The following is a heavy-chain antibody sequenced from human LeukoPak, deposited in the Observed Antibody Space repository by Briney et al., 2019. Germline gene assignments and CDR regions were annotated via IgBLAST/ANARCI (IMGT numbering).Heavy chain of an antibody. CDR3: ARDRERAFDY. J-gene: IGHJ4*02. Sequence: GGSLRLSCAVSGFSITNYWMTWVRQAPGKGLEWVANIKGDGSEKYYVDSVKGRFTISRDNSKNTLYLQMSSLRAEDTAVYYCARDRERAFDYWGQGTLVTVSS. CDR2: IKGDGSEK. V-gene: IGHV3-7*01. CDR1: GFSITNYW.